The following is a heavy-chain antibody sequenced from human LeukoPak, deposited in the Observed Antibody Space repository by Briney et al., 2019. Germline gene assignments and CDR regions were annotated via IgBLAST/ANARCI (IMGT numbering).Heavy chain of an antibody. Sequence: ASVKVSCKASGGTFSSYAISWVRQAPGQGLEWMGGIIPIFSTANYAQKFQGRVTITADESTSTAYMELSSLRSEDTAVYYCARVPSGNYYRFDYWGQGTLVTVSS. CDR1: GGTFSSYA. CDR2: IIPIFSTA. D-gene: IGHD1-26*01. CDR3: ARVPSGNYYRFDY. J-gene: IGHJ4*02. V-gene: IGHV1-69*13.